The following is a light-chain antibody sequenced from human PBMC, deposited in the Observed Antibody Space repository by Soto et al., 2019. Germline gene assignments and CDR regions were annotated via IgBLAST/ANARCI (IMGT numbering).Light chain of an antibody. CDR3: SSYAGRDNNYV. V-gene: IGLV2-8*01. Sequence: QSVLTQPPSASGSPGQSVTISCTGTSGDVGGYDYVSWYQQHPGKAPKLMIYEVTKRPLGVPDRFSGSKSGNTASLTVSGLQAEDAADYYCSSYAGRDNNYVFGNGTKLTV. CDR1: SGDVGGYDY. J-gene: IGLJ1*01. CDR2: EVT.